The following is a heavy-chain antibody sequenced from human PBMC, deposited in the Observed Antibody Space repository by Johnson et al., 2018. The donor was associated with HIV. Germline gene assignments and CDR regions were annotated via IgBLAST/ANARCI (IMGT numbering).Heavy chain of an antibody. V-gene: IGHV3-30*03. CDR1: GFTFSSYG. J-gene: IGHJ3*02. CDR2: ISYDGSNK. CDR3: ARHFRGGDRGAFDI. Sequence: QMLLVESGGGLIQPGGSLRLSCAASGFTFSSYGMHWVRQAPGKGLEWVAVISYDGSNKYYADSVKGRFTISRDNAKNSMYVQMNSLRAEATALYYCARHFRGGDRGAFDIWGQGTMVTFSS. D-gene: IGHD3-10*01.